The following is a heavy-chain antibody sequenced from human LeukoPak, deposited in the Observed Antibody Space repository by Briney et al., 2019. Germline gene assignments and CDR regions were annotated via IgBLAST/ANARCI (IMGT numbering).Heavy chain of an antibody. D-gene: IGHD3-10*01. CDR2: ISSSGSTI. J-gene: IGHJ4*02. CDR3: ARDSHYGSGTIDY. CDR1: GFTFSDYY. Sequence: GGSLRLSCAASGFTFSDYYMSWIRQAPGKGLEWVSYISSSGSTIYYADSVKGRFTISRDNAKNSLYLQMNSLRAEDTALYYCARDSHYGSGTIDYWGQGTLVTVSS. V-gene: IGHV3-11*01.